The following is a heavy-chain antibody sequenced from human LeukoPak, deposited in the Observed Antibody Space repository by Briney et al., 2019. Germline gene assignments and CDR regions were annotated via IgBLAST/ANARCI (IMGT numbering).Heavy chain of an antibody. D-gene: IGHD2-15*01. CDR2: ISGSGRST. CDR3: AKKTTVMVGDGTMLDY. Sequence: GGSLRLSCAASGFTFSSYAMSWVRQAPGKGLEWVSGISGSGRSTYHADSAKGRFTISRDNSKNTVYLQMNSLRAEDTAVYYCAKKTTVMVGDGTMLDYWGQGTLVTVSS. J-gene: IGHJ4*02. V-gene: IGHV3-23*01. CDR1: GFTFSSYA.